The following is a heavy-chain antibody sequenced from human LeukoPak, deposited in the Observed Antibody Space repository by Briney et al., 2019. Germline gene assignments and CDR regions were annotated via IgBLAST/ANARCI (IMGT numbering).Heavy chain of an antibody. D-gene: IGHD3-10*01. CDR3: ARGFTYYYGLTTHGMDV. CDR2: ISSSSTI. J-gene: IGHJ6*02. V-gene: IGHV3-48*02. CDR1: GFTFSSYS. Sequence: GGSLRLSCAASGFTFSSYSMNWVRQPPGKGLEWVSYISSSSTIYYADSVKGRFTISRDNAKNSLYLQMNSLRDEDTAVYYCARGFTYYYGLTTHGMDVWGQGTTVTVSS.